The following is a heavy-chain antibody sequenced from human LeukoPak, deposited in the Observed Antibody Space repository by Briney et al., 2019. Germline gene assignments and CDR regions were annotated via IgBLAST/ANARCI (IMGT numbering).Heavy chain of an antibody. V-gene: IGHV3-15*01. CDR3: TADYGSGSYRYFNY. CDR1: GFTFSNAW. D-gene: IGHD3-10*01. CDR2: IKSKTDGGTT. Sequence: GRSLRLSCAASGFTFSNAWMSWVRQAPGKGLEWVGRIKSKTDGGTTDYAAPVKGRFTISRDDSKNTLYLQMNSLKTEDTAVYYCTADYGSGSYRYFNYWGQGTLVTVST. J-gene: IGHJ4*02.